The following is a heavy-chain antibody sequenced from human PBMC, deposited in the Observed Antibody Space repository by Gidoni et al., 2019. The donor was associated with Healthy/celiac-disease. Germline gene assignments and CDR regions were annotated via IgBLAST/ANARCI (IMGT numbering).Heavy chain of an antibody. CDR1: GFPFGSYS. V-gene: IGHV3-48*02. D-gene: IGHD5-18*01. Sequence: EVQLVESGGGLVQPGGSLRLSCAASGFPFGSYSMNWVRQAPGKGLEWVSYISSSSSTIYYADSVKGRFTISRDNAKNSLYLQMNSLRDEDTAVYYCARDREYSYGSPIDYWGQGTLVTVSS. J-gene: IGHJ4*02. CDR2: ISSSSSTI. CDR3: ARDREYSYGSPIDY.